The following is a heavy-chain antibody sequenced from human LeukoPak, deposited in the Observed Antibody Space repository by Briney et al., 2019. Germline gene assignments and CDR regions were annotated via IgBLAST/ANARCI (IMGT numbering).Heavy chain of an antibody. V-gene: IGHV1-46*01. CDR1: GYTFTSYY. CDR3: ARDQEYSSSPDYYYYGMDV. Sequence: ASVKVSCKASGYTFTSYYMHWVRQAPGQGLEWMGIINPSGGSTSYAQKFRGRVTMTRDTSTSTVYMELSSLRSEDTAVYYCARDQEYSSSPDYYYYGMDVWGQGTTVTVSS. J-gene: IGHJ6*02. CDR2: INPSGGST. D-gene: IGHD6-6*01.